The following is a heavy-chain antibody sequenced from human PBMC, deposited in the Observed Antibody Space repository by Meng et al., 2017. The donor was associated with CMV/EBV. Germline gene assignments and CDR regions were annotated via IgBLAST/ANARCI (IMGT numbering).Heavy chain of an antibody. CDR1: GGSISSSSYY. CDR2: IYYSGST. CDR3: ARAHDANWFDP. Sequence: SETRSRTCTVSGGSISSSSYYWGWIHQPPGKGLEWIGSIYYSGSTYYNPSLKSRVTISVDTSKNQFSLKLSSVTAADTAVYYCARAHDANWFDPWGQGTRVTVSS. J-gene: IGHJ5*02. D-gene: IGHD1-1*01. V-gene: IGHV4-39*07.